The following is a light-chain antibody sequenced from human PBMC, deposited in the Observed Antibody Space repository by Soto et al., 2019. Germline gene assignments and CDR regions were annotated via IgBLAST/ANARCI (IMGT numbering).Light chain of an antibody. V-gene: IGLV1-51*01. CDR2: DNN. CDR3: GSWDSSLSVSYV. Sequence: QSVLTQPPSVSAAPGQRVTLSCSGRTSNLGNNYVSWYQHLPGTAPKLLIYDNNKRPSGIPDRFSGSKSGTSATLGITGLQTGDEADYYCGSWDSSLSVSYVFGTGTKLTVL. CDR1: TSNLGNNY. J-gene: IGLJ1*01.